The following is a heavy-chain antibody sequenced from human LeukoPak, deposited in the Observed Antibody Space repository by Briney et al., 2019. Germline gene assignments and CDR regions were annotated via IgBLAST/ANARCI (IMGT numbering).Heavy chain of an antibody. CDR1: GFTFDDYS. CDR2: ISWNGGSI. Sequence: QPGRSLRLSCAASGFTFDDYSMHWVRQAPGKGREWVAGISWNGGSIGYADSVKGRFTISRDNAKNSLYLQMNSLRAEDTALYYCAKDIIGVSCTNGVCYVFDYWGQGTLVTVSS. CDR3: AKDIIGVSCTNGVCYVFDY. V-gene: IGHV3-9*01. D-gene: IGHD2-8*01. J-gene: IGHJ4*02.